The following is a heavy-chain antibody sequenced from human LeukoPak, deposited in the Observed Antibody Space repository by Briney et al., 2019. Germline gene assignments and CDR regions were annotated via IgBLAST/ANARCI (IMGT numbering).Heavy chain of an antibody. CDR1: GFTFSSYE. Sequence: GGSLRLSCAASGFTFSSYEMNWVRQAPGKGLEWVSYISSSGSYIYYTDSVKGRFTISRDNSKNTLYLQMNSLRAEDTAVYYCAKATGYLLWGQGTLVTVSS. D-gene: IGHD1-14*01. J-gene: IGHJ4*02. CDR2: ISSSGSYI. V-gene: IGHV3-48*03. CDR3: AKATGYLL.